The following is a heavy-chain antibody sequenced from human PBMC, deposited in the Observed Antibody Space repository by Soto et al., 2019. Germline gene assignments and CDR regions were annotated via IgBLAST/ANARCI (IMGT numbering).Heavy chain of an antibody. J-gene: IGHJ4*02. D-gene: IGHD3-3*02. V-gene: IGHV4-39*01. CDR3: ARLPSRHLVDY. CDR1: DSSINSSGYY. CDR2: MFYGVST. Sequence: XATLSLTCTVSDSSINSSGYYWGWIRQPPGKGLEWIGSMFYGVSTYYNPSLKSRVTVSVDTSKNQLSLNLRSVTAADTAVYYCARLPSRHLVDYWGQGTLVTVSS.